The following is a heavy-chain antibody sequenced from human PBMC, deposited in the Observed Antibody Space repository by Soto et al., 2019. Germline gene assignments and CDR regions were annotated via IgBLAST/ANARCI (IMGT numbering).Heavy chain of an antibody. Sequence: EVQLVESGGGLVQPGGSLRLSCEASGFTFSSCWMSWVRQAPGKGLEWVANIKEDGSEKHYVDSVEGRFTISRDNAKNSLYLQMNSPRAEDTAVYYCARYKNLDSWGQGTLVTVSS. CDR3: ARYKNLDS. CDR2: IKEDGSEK. J-gene: IGHJ4*02. CDR1: GFTFSSCW. D-gene: IGHD1-1*01. V-gene: IGHV3-7*01.